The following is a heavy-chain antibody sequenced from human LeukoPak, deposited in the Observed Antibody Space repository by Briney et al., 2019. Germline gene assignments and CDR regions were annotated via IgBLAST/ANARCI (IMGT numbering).Heavy chain of an antibody. Sequence: ASVKVSCKASGYTFTGYYMHWVRQAPGQGLEWMGWINPNSGGTNYAQKFQGRVTMTRDTSISTAYMELSRLRSDDTAVYYCARRIPRGYSYGYEDYWGQGTLVTVSS. D-gene: IGHD5-18*01. CDR3: ARRIPRGYSYGYEDY. V-gene: IGHV1-2*02. J-gene: IGHJ4*02. CDR2: INPNSGGT. CDR1: GYTFTGYY.